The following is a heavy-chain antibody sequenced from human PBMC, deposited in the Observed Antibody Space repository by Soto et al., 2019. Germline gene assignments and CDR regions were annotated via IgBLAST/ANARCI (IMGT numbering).Heavy chain of an antibody. CDR2: IYYSGST. CDR1: GGSISSYY. CDR3: ARAPPGGSYRYYFDY. D-gene: IGHD1-26*01. Sequence: PSETLSLTCTVSGGSISSYYWSWIRQPPGKGLEWIGYIYYSGSTNYNPSLKSRVTISVDTSKNQFSLKLSSVTAADTAVYYCARAPPGGSYRYYFDYWGQGTLVTVSS. V-gene: IGHV4-59*01. J-gene: IGHJ4*02.